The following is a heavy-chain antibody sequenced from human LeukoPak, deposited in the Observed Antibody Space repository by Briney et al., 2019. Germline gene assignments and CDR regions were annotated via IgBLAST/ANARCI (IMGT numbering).Heavy chain of an antibody. CDR3: VKGGPYSGAWYLFDY. Sequence: GGSLRLSCSASGFTFTTYSMYWVRQAPGKGLEYVSAVSSHGLSTYYADSVEGRFTISRDNSKNTLHLQMSSLRPDDTAVYYCVKGGPYSGAWYLFDYWGQGTPVTVSS. CDR2: VSSHGLST. J-gene: IGHJ4*02. CDR1: GFTFTTYS. V-gene: IGHV3-64D*09. D-gene: IGHD6-19*01.